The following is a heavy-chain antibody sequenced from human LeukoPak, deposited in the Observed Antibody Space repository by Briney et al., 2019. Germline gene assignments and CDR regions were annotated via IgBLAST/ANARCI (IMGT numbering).Heavy chain of an antibody. J-gene: IGHJ4*02. Sequence: GGSLRLSCAASGFTFSSYAMSWLRQAPGKGVEWVSPVSANGVGTYYTDSVKGGFTISRDNTKNTLYLQMNSLRAEDTAVYHCAKEAGHWYFDYWGQGTLVTVSS. CDR3: AKEAGHWYFDY. V-gene: IGHV3-23*01. CDR1: GFTFSSYA. D-gene: IGHD1-1*01. CDR2: VSANGVGT.